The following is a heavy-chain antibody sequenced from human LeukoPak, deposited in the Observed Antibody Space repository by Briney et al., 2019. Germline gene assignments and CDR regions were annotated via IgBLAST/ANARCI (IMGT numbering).Heavy chain of an antibody. D-gene: IGHD1-1*01. CDR3: AEQPGLDHYAFDI. CDR1: GGSISSYY. CDR2: IYYSGST. J-gene: IGHJ3*02. V-gene: IGHV4-59*08. Sequence: PSETLSLTCTVSGGSISSYYWSWIRQPPGKGLEWIGYIYYSGSTNYNPSLKSRVTISVDTSKNQFSLKLSSVTAADTAVYYFAEQPGLDHYAFDILGQRKMVHVS.